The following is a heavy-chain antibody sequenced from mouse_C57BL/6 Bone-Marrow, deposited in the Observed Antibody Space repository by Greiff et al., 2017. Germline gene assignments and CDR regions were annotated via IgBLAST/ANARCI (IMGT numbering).Heavy chain of an antibody. Sequence: VQLQESGAELVRPGASVTLSCKASGYTFTDYEMHWVKQTPVHGLEWIGAIDPETGGTAYNQKFKGKAILTADKSSSTAYMELRSLTSEDSAVYYCTRRSLPGRYYAMDYWGQGTSVTVSS. V-gene: IGHV1-15*01. D-gene: IGHD6-1*01. CDR1: GYTFTDYE. CDR2: IDPETGGT. J-gene: IGHJ4*01. CDR3: TRRSLPGRYYAMDY.